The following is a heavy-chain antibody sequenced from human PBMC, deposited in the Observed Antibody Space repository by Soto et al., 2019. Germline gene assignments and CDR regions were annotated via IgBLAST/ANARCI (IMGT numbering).Heavy chain of an antibody. V-gene: IGHV1-18*01. Sequence: VASVKVSCKACGDTFTSYGISWVRQAPGQGLEWMGWISAYNGNTNYAQKLQGRVTMTTDTSTSTAYMELRSLRSDDTAVYYCGGRRITFGGVIEPPDYWGQGTLVTVSS. CDR3: GGRRITFGGVIEPPDY. D-gene: IGHD3-16*02. CDR2: ISAYNGNT. CDR1: GDTFTSYG. J-gene: IGHJ4*02.